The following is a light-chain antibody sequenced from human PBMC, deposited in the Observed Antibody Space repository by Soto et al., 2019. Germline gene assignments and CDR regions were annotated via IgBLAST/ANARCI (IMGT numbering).Light chain of an antibody. CDR2: DAS. CDR3: KQYNTYPGT. Sequence: DIQMTQSPSTLSASVGDRVTITCRASQSISTWLAWYQQKPGKAPKLLIYDASSLESGVPSRFGGSGSGTEFPLTISSLQPDDLATYYCKQYNTYPGTFGQGTRVKIK. V-gene: IGKV1-5*01. J-gene: IGKJ1*01. CDR1: QSISTW.